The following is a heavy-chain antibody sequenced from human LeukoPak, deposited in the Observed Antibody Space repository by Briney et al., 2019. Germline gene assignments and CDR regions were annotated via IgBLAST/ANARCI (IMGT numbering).Heavy chain of an antibody. D-gene: IGHD3-10*01. V-gene: IGHV3-9*03. CDR2: ISWNSGSI. J-gene: IGHJ4*02. CDR3: AKGASEILWFGELSR. Sequence: PGGSLRLSCAASGFTFDDYDMHWVRQAPGKGLEWVSGISWNSGSIGYADPVKGRFTISRDNAKNSLYLQMNSLRAEDMALYYCAKGASEILWFGELSRWGQGTLVTVSS. CDR1: GFTFDDYD.